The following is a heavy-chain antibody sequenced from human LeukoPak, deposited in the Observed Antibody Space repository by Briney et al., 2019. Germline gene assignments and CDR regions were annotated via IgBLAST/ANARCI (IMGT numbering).Heavy chain of an antibody. J-gene: IGHJ4*02. CDR2: IYYSGST. V-gene: IGHV4-31*02. Sequence: LRLSCAASGFTFSSYAMSWIRQHPGKGLEWIGYIYYSGSTYYNPSLKSRVTISVDTSKNQFSLKLSSVTAADTAVYYCARVTAARRLFDYWGQGTLVTVSS. D-gene: IGHD6-6*01. CDR3: ARVTAARRLFDY. CDR1: GFTFSSYA.